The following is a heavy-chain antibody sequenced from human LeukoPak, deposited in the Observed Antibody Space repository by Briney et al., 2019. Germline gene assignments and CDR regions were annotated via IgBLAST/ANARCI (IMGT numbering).Heavy chain of an antibody. D-gene: IGHD3-10*01. Sequence: SETLSLTCTVSGGSISSYYWSWIRQPPGKGLEWIGYIYYSGSTNYNPSLKSRVTISVDTSKNQFSLKLSSVTAADTAVYYCARHEGSVGTTPVFDYRGQGTLVTVSS. CDR3: ARHEGSVGTTPVFDY. J-gene: IGHJ4*02. V-gene: IGHV4-59*08. CDR1: GGSISSYY. CDR2: IYYSGST.